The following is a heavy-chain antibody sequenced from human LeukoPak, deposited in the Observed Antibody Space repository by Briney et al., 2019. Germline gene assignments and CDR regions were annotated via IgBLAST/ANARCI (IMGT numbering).Heavy chain of an antibody. D-gene: IGHD3-22*01. CDR2: ISSSSSYI. CDR3: ARLYDSSGYDLDY. Sequence: GGSLRLSCAASGFTSSSYSMNWVRQAPGKGLEWVSSISSSSSYIYYADSVKGRFTISRDNAKNSLYLQMNSLRAEDTAVYYCARLYDSSGYDLDYWGQGTLVTVSS. J-gene: IGHJ4*02. V-gene: IGHV3-21*01. CDR1: GFTSSSYS.